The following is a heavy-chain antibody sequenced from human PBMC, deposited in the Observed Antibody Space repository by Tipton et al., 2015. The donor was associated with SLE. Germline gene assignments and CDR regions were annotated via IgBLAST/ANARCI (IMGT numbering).Heavy chain of an antibody. V-gene: IGHV4-59*01. J-gene: IGHJ6*02. CDR1: GGSFSTYY. Sequence: TLSLTCGIYGGSFSTYYWNWGRQPPRKGLGWIGYIYYSGSTNHNPSLKSRVTMSVDTSKNQFSLKLSSVTAADTAVYYCARDAGMDVWGQGTTVTVSS. CDR3: ARDAGMDV. CDR2: IYYSGST.